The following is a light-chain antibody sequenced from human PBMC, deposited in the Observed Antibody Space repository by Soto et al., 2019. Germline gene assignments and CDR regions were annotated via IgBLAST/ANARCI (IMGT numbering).Light chain of an antibody. V-gene: IGLV6-57*01. CDR2: ENH. CDR1: SGSIASSY. CDR3: QSYDGSTPVV. J-gene: IGLJ2*01. Sequence: NFMLTQPHSVSESPGKTVIISCTRSSGSIASSYVQWFQQRPGSSPTTVIYENHQRPSGVSDRFSGSVDSSSNSASLTISRLKTEDAGDYYCQSYDGSTPVVFGGGTKVTVL.